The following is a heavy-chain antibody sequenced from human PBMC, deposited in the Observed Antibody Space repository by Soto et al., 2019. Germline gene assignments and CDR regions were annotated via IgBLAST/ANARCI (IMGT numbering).Heavy chain of an antibody. Sequence: PSETLSLTCAVSGGSISNSNWWSWVRQPPGKGLEWIGNIYHSGSTNYNPSLKSRVTISIDKSNNQFSLKLSSVTAADTSVYYCARVGHNPGYFDFDYWGQGTLVTVSS. D-gene: IGHD3-9*01. V-gene: IGHV4-4*02. CDR3: ARVGHNPGYFDFDY. J-gene: IGHJ4*02. CDR2: IYHSGST. CDR1: GGSISNSNW.